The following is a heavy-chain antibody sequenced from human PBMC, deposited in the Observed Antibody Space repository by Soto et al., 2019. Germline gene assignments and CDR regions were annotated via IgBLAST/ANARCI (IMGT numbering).Heavy chain of an antibody. CDR2: INPSGGST. J-gene: IGHJ5*02. Sequence: QVQLVQSGAEVKKPGASVKVSRKASGYTFTSYYMHWVRQAPGQGLEWMGIINPSGGSTSYAQKFQGRVTMTRDTSTSTVYMELSSLRSEDTAVYYCARGYRSGVILEENWFDPWGQGTLVTVSS. V-gene: IGHV1-46*01. CDR3: ARGYRSGVILEENWFDP. D-gene: IGHD3-3*01. CDR1: GYTFTSYY.